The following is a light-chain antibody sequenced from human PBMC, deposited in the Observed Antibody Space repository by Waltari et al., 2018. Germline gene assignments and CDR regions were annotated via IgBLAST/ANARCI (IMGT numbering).Light chain of an antibody. Sequence: EIVLTQSPGTLSLSPGERVTLSCKASQSVSSSYLAWFQQKPGQTPRLLIYGASTRATGIPDRFSGSGSGTDFTLTISSLQPEDFATYYCQQSYSTPPTFGPGTKVDIK. J-gene: IGKJ3*01. CDR3: QQSYSTPPT. CDR2: GAS. CDR1: QSVSSSY. V-gene: IGKV3-20*01.